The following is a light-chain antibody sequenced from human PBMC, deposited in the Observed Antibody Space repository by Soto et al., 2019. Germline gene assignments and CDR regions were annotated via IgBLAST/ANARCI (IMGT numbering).Light chain of an antibody. V-gene: IGKV3-11*01. J-gene: IGKJ5*01. CDR1: QTVNNNY. Sequence: ELVLTQSPGTLSLSPGERATLSCRASQTVNNNYLAWYQQKPGQAPRLLIYDASNRATGIPARFSGSGSGTDFTLTISSLEPEDFAVYYCQQRSNWPPGFGQGTRLENK. CDR2: DAS. CDR3: QQRSNWPPG.